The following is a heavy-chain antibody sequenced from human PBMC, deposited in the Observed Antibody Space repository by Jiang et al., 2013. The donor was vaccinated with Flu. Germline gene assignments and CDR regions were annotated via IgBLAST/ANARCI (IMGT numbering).Heavy chain of an antibody. Sequence: QLLESGGGLVQPGGSLRLSCAASGFTFSSYAMTWVRQAPGKGAGVGLNFSSSGGDTYYADSVKGRFTISRDESKNTLYLQMNSLRVEDTAVYWCARESGYSYGFLESWGQGTLVTVSS. J-gene: IGHJ4*02. D-gene: IGHD5-18*01. CDR2: SSSGGDT. CDR3: ARESGYSYGFLES. CDR1: GFTFSSYA. V-gene: IGHV3-23*01.